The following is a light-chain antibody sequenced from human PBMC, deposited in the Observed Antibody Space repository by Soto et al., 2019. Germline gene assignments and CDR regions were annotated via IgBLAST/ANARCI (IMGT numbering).Light chain of an antibody. CDR3: QQYHIYSGT. Sequence: DIPMTQSPSTLSASFGDRVTITCWASQTIDSWLAWYQQRKGKPPNLLIYKASTLASGVPSRFSGSGYGTEFNLTINSLQTDDFATYYCQQYHIYSGTFGQGTKVDIK. J-gene: IGKJ1*01. V-gene: IGKV1-5*03. CDR1: QTIDSW. CDR2: KAS.